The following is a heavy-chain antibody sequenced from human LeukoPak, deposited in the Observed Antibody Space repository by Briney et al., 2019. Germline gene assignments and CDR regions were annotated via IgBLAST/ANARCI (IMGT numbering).Heavy chain of an antibody. Sequence: SVKVSCKASGGTFSSYAISWARQAPGQGLEWMGRIIPIFGTADYAQKFQGRVTITTDESTSTAYMELSSLRSEDTAVYYCARAELGYDSSGYDYWGQGTLVTVSS. CDR1: GGTFSSYA. J-gene: IGHJ4*02. V-gene: IGHV1-69*05. D-gene: IGHD3-22*01. CDR3: ARAELGYDSSGYDY. CDR2: IIPIFGTA.